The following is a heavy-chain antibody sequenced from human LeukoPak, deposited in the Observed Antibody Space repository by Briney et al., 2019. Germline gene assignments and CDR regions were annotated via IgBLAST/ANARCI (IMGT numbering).Heavy chain of an antibody. CDR2: ISGSSSYI. V-gene: IGHV3-21*01. J-gene: IGHJ3*02. CDR3: ARVSAGVIGMKDVFDI. Sequence: GGSLRLSCVVSGFTFSSYEMNWVRQAPGKGLEWVSSISGSSSYIYYADSVKGRFTISRHNAKNSLYLQMNSLRAEDTAVYYCARVSAGVIGMKDVFDIWGQGTMVTVSS. CDR1: GFTFSSYE. D-gene: IGHD3-16*02.